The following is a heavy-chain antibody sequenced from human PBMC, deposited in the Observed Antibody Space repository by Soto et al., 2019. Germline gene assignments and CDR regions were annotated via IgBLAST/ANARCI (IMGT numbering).Heavy chain of an antibody. CDR1: GSTFSRYE. J-gene: IGHJ6*02. V-gene: IGHV3-48*03. Sequence: EEQLVESGGGLVQPGGSLRLSCAASGSTFSRYEMNWVRQAPGKGLEWVSYISSSGSTIYYADSVKGRFTISRDNAKNSLYLQMNSLRAEDTAVYYCARKSGEGGAIIHYYGMDVWGQGTTVTVSS. CDR3: ARKSGEGGAIIHYYGMDV. D-gene: IGHD2-21*01. CDR2: ISSSGSTI.